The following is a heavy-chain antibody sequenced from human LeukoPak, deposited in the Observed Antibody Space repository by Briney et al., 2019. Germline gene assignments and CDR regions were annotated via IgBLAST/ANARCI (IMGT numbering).Heavy chain of an antibody. CDR3: AKSGYNRFDY. CDR1: GFTFSSYG. CDR2: IRYDGNAK. V-gene: IGHV3-30*02. Sequence: PGGSLRLSCAASGFTFSSYGMHWVRQAPGKGLEWVAFIRYDGNAKYYADSVKGRFTISRVNSKNTLYLQMNSLRAEDTAVYYCAKSGYNRFDYWGQGTLVTVSS. J-gene: IGHJ4*02. D-gene: IGHD5-24*01.